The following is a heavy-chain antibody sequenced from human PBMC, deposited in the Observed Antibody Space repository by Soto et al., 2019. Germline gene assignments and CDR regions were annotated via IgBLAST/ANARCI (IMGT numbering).Heavy chain of an antibody. CDR1: GGSISIYY. D-gene: IGHD2-15*01. CDR3: ARCCSGGSCSIDY. CDR2: IYYSGST. J-gene: IGHJ4*02. V-gene: IGHV4-59*01. Sequence: PSETLSLTCTVSGGSISIYYWSWIRHPPGKGLEWIGYIYYSGSTNYNPSLKSRVTISVDTSKNQFSLKLSSVTAADTAVYYCARCCSGGSCSIDYWGQGTLVTVS.